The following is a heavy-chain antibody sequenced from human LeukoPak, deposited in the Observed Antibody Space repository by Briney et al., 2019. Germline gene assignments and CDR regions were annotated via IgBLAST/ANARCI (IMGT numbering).Heavy chain of an antibody. CDR3: ARAADSSGYYYHYYMDV. V-gene: IGHV4-4*07. CDR2: IYTSGST. CDR1: GGSISSYY. D-gene: IGHD3-22*01. Sequence: PSETLSLTCTVSGGSISSYYWSWIRQPAGKGLEWIGRIYTSGSTNYNPSLKSRVTMSVDTSKNQFSLKLSSVTAADTAVYYCARAADSSGYYYHYYMDVWGKGTTVTVSS. J-gene: IGHJ6*03.